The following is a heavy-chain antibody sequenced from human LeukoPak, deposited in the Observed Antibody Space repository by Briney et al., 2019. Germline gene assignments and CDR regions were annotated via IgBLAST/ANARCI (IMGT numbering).Heavy chain of an antibody. V-gene: IGHV4-61*02. CDR3: ARSTRFLEWSNLAYYYMDV. J-gene: IGHJ6*03. Sequence: SQTLSLTCTVSGGSISSGSYYWSWIRQPAGKGLEWIGRIYTSGSTNYNPSLKSRVTISVDTSKNQFSLKLSSVTAADTAVYYCARSTRFLEWSNLAYYYMDVWGKGTTVTVSS. CDR2: IYTSGST. D-gene: IGHD3-3*01. CDR1: GGSISSGSYY.